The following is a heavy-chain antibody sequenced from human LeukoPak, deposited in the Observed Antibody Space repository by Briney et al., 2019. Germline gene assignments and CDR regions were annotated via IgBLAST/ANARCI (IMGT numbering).Heavy chain of an antibody. V-gene: IGHV3-30*02. CDR2: IRYDGSNK. CDR1: GFTFSNYG. Sequence: SGGSLRLSCAASGFTFSNYGMHWVRQAPGKGLEWVAFIRYDGSNKYYADSVKGRFTISRDNSKNTLYLQMNSLRAEDTAVYYCAKDLDPFDWLLYRRLDDAFDIWGQGTMVTVSS. J-gene: IGHJ3*02. CDR3: AKDLDPFDWLLYRRLDDAFDI. D-gene: IGHD3-9*01.